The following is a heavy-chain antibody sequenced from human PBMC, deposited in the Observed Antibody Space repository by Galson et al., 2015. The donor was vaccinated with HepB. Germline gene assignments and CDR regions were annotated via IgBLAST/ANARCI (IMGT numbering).Heavy chain of an antibody. J-gene: IGHJ4*02. V-gene: IGHV4-59*08. Sequence: ETLSLTCTVSGGSITSYYWTWIRQPPGKGLESIAYIDYSGSTNYNPSLKSRVTISVDTSKNQFSLKLTFVSAADTAVYYCARLVGTTGAFDYWGQGTLVTVSS. CDR3: ARLVGTTGAFDY. CDR1: GGSITSYY. CDR2: IDYSGST. D-gene: IGHD1-26*01.